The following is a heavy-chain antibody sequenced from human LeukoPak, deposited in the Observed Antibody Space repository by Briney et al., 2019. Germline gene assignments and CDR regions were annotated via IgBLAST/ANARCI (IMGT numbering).Heavy chain of an antibody. CDR3: ASLRSGWWRGY. J-gene: IGHJ4*02. CDR2: IYASGST. V-gene: IGHV4-4*07. CDR1: GGSISSDY. Sequence: SETLSLTCTVSGGSISSDYWSWIRQPAGKGLEWIGRIYASGSTNYNPSLKSRVTISVDTSKNQFSLKLSSVTAADTAVYYCASLRSGWWRGYWGQGTLVTVSS. D-gene: IGHD6-19*01.